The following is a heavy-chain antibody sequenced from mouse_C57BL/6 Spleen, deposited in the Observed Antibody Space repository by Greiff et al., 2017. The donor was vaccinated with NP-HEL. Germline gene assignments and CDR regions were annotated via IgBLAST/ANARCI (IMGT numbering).Heavy chain of an antibody. Sequence: EVQLQESGPGLVKPSQSLSLTCSVTGYSITSGYYWNWIRQFPGNKLEWMGYISYDGSNNYNPSLKNRISITRDTSKNQFFLKLNSVTTEDTATYYCARGGDYDYDVGAWFAYWGQGTLVTVSA. V-gene: IGHV3-6*01. CDR2: ISYDGSN. J-gene: IGHJ3*01. CDR3: ARGGDYDYDVGAWFAY. D-gene: IGHD2-4*01. CDR1: GYSITSGYY.